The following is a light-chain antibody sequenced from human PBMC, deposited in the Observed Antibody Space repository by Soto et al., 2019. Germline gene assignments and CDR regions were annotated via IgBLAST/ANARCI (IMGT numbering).Light chain of an antibody. Sequence: IVLTQSPATLSVSPGEGVTLSCRASQNVGTNLAWYQLKPGLAPRLLIYGSSTRATGIPATFSGSGSGTEFTLTISSLPSEDSSVYYCQQYNNWGLSFGGGTKVELK. V-gene: IGKV3D-15*01. CDR3: QQYNNWGLS. J-gene: IGKJ4*01. CDR2: GSS. CDR1: QNVGTN.